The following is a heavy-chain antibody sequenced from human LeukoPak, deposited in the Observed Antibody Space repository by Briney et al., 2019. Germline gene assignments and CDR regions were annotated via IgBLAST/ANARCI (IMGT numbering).Heavy chain of an antibody. J-gene: IGHJ5*02. V-gene: IGHV4-34*01. D-gene: IGHD2-15*01. Sequence: PSEILSLTWAVYGVSFSGYYWSWMRQPPGKGLEWIGEINHSGSTNYNPSLKSRVTISVDTSKNQFSLKLSSVTAADTAVYYCARLDTKVVAATEWFDPWGQGTLVTVSS. CDR3: ARLDTKVVAATEWFDP. CDR2: INHSGST. CDR1: GVSFSGYY.